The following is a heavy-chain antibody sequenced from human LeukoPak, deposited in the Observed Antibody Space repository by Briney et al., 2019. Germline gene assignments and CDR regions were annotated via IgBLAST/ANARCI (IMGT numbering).Heavy chain of an antibody. CDR3: ARXXEADIFGVVISADY. J-gene: IGHJ4*02. Sequence: GASVKVSCKASGYTFTSYYMHWVRQAPGQGREWMGIINPSGGSTSYAQKFQGRVTMTRDTSTSTVYMELSSLRSEDTAVYYCARXXEADIFGVVISADYWGQGTLVTVSS. CDR1: GYTFTSYY. V-gene: IGHV1-46*01. D-gene: IGHD3-3*01. CDR2: INPSGGST.